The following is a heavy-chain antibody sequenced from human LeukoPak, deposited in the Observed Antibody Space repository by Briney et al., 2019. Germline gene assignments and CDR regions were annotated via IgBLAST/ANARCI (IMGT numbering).Heavy chain of an antibody. V-gene: IGHV1-58*02. Sequence: GASVKVSCKASGFTFTSSAMQWVRQARGQRPEWIGWIVVGSGNTNYAQKFQERVTITRDMSTSTAYMELSSLRSEDTAVYYCAADGINGTRRSWRYWYFDLWGRGTLVTVSS. CDR1: GFTFTSSA. CDR2: IVVGSGNT. D-gene: IGHD1-1*01. J-gene: IGHJ2*01. CDR3: AADGINGTRRSWRYWYFDL.